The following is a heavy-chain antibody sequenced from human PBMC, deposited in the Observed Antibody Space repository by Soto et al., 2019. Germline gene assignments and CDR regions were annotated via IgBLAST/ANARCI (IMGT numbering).Heavy chain of an antibody. Sequence: GESLKISCKGSGYSFTSYWIGWVRQMPGKGLEWMGIIYPGDSETRYSPSFQGQVTISADRSISTAYLQWRSLKASDTAMYYCARRVRSSWYVDYWGQGTLVTVSS. V-gene: IGHV5-51*01. CDR2: IYPGDSET. D-gene: IGHD6-13*01. J-gene: IGHJ4*02. CDR1: GYSFTSYW. CDR3: ARRVRSSWYVDY.